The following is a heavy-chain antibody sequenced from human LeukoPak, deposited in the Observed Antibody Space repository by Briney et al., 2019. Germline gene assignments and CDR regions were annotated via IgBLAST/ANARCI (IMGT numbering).Heavy chain of an antibody. CDR1: GFTFNSHA. Sequence: GGSLRLSCAASGFTFNSHAMSWVRQAPGKGLEWVSAISGSGGSTYYADSVKGRFAISRDNSKNTPYLQMNGLGAEDTAIYYCAREVASSWYLGWFDPWGQGTLVTVSS. CDR3: AREVASSWYLGWFDP. J-gene: IGHJ5*02. CDR2: ISGSGGST. D-gene: IGHD6-13*01. V-gene: IGHV3-23*01.